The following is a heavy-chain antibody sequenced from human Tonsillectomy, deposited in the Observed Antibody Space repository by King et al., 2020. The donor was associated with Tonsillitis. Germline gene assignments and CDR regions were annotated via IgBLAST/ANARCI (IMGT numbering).Heavy chain of an antibody. Sequence: QLVQSGAEVKKPGESLKISCKGSGYSFTSYWIGWVRQMPGKGLEWMGIIYPGDSDTRYSPSFQGQVTISADKSISTAYLQWSSLKASDTAMYYCARQGALGYCSSTSCYGNYYFDYWGQGTLVTVSS. D-gene: IGHD2-2*01. J-gene: IGHJ4*02. CDR2: IYPGDSDT. CDR3: ARQGALGYCSSTSCYGNYYFDY. V-gene: IGHV5-51*01. CDR1: GYSFTSYW.